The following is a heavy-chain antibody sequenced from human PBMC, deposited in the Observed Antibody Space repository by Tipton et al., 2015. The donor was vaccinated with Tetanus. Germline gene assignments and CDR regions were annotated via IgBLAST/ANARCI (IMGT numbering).Heavy chain of an antibody. CDR2: ISAYNGDT. CDR3: GRDRHSYESSGYYLFDN. J-gene: IGHJ4*02. Sequence: QLVQSGAEVKKPGASVKVSCKTSGYTFSNYGVSWVRQAPGRGLEWMGWISAYNGDTNTAQNLQGRVTMTTDTSTSTASMEVRSLTYDDTAVYYCGRDRHSYESSGYYLFDNWGQGTLVTVSA. V-gene: IGHV1-18*01. CDR1: GYTFSNYG. D-gene: IGHD3-22*01.